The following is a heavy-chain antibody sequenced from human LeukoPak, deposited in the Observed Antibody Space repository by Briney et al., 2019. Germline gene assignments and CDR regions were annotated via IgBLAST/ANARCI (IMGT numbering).Heavy chain of an antibody. CDR1: GYTFTSYD. CDR2: MNPNSGNT. CDR3: ARGLPQDYYDSSGYYSGGGFDI. J-gene: IGHJ3*02. V-gene: IGHV1-8*03. D-gene: IGHD3-22*01. Sequence: ASVKVSCKASGYTFTSYDINWVRQATEQGLEWMGWMNPNSGNTGYAQKFQGRVTITRNTSISTAYMELSSLRSEDTAVYYCARGLPQDYYDSSGYYSGGGFDIWGQGTMVTVSS.